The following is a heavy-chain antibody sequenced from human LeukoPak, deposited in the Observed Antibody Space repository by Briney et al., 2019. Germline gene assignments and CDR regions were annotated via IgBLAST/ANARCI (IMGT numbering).Heavy chain of an antibody. CDR3: ARAHYDFWSGYYNWFDP. Sequence: ASVKVSCKASGYTFTSYYMHWVRQAPGQGLEWMGIINPSGGSTSYAQKFQGRVTMTRDTSTSTVYMELSRLRSDDTAVYYCARAHYDFWSGYYNWFDPWGQGTLVTVSS. D-gene: IGHD3-3*01. CDR1: GYTFTSYY. V-gene: IGHV1-46*01. CDR2: INPSGGST. J-gene: IGHJ5*02.